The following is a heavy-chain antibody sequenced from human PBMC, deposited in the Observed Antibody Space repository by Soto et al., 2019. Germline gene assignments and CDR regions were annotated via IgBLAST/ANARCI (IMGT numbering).Heavy chain of an antibody. CDR1: GGSFSGYY. CDR3: ARAKPTGYYYDSSGYRGLGWFDP. V-gene: IGHV4-34*01. J-gene: IGHJ5*02. Sequence: PSETLSLTCAVYGGSFSGYYWSWIRQPPGKGLEWIGEINHSGSTNYNPSLKSRVTISVDTSKNQFSLKLSSVTAADTAVYYCARAKPTGYYYDSSGYRGLGWFDPWGQGTLVTVSS. CDR2: INHSGST. D-gene: IGHD3-22*01.